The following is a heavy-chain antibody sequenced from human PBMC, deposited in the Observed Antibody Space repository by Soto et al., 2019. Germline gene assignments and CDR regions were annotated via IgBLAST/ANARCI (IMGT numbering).Heavy chain of an antibody. CDR3: ARDRGLRYFDWLTDYYYYGMDV. V-gene: IGHV3-74*01. CDR1: GFTFSSYW. Sequence: GGSLRLSCAPSGFTFSSYWMHWVRQAPGKGLVWVSRINSDGSSTSYADSVKGRFTISRDNAKNTLYLQMNSLRAEDTAVYYCARDRGLRYFDWLTDYYYYGMDVWGQGTTVTVSS. J-gene: IGHJ6*02. CDR2: INSDGSST. D-gene: IGHD3-9*01.